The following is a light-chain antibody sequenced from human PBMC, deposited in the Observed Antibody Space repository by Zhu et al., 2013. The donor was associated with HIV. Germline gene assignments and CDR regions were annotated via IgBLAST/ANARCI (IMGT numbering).Light chain of an antibody. Sequence: EIVLTQSPGTLSLSPGERATLSCTASQSVSSSYLTWYQQRPGQAPRLLIFGASSRATGIPDRFSGSGSGTDFTLTISRLQPDDLATYYCQQYNSYPTFGQGTKVEI. CDR2: GAS. V-gene: IGKV3-20*01. J-gene: IGKJ1*01. CDR3: QQYNSYPT. CDR1: QSVSSSY.